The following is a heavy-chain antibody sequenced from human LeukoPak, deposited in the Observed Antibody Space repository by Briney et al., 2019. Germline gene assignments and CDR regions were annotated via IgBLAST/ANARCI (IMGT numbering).Heavy chain of an antibody. Sequence: PGGTLRLSCAASGFTFSNYDMSWVRQAPGKGLEWASAISGSGGSTYHADSVKGRFTISRDNSKNTLYLQMNSLTADDRAVYYCANGRNWYFDLWGRGTLVTVSS. V-gene: IGHV3-23*01. CDR3: ANGRNWYFDL. CDR2: ISGSGGST. CDR1: GFTFSNYD. J-gene: IGHJ2*01.